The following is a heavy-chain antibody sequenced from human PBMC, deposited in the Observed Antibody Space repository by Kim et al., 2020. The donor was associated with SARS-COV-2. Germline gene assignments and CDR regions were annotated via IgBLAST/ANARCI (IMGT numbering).Heavy chain of an antibody. CDR2: IISEAAGGTT. CDR3: TTDPGDA. J-gene: IGHJ3*01. CDR1: GVSFTNAW. Sequence: GGSLRLSCVASGVSFTNAWMSWFRQAPGKGLEWVGRIISEAAGGTTAYAAPVRGRFTISRDYSKNTAYLDMDSLITEDTAVYYCTTDPGDA. V-gene: IGHV3-15*01.